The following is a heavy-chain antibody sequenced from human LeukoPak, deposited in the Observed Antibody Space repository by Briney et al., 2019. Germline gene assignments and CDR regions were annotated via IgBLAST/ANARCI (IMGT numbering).Heavy chain of an antibody. D-gene: IGHD1-26*01. Sequence: SETLSLTCTVSGGPITGHFWSWIRQPPGEGLEWIGNFYHAGNSNLNPSLKSRVTMSIDTSKNQFSLKLRSMTAADTAVYYCARDGPTSTAPFDYWGQGTLVTVSS. J-gene: IGHJ4*02. CDR2: FYHAGNS. CDR1: GGPITGHF. V-gene: IGHV4-59*11. CDR3: ARDGPTSTAPFDY.